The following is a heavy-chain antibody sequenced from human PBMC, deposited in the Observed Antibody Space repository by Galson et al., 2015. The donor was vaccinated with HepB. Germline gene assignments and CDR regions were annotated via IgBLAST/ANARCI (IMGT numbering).Heavy chain of an antibody. J-gene: IGHJ4*02. V-gene: IGHV1-18*01. CDR2: ISVYNGNT. CDR1: GYTFTTYG. D-gene: IGHD1-7*01. CDR3: AREGRLDLRLSFDY. Sequence: SVKVSCKASGYTFTTYGINWVRQAPGQGLDWMGWISVYNGNTNYAQKLQGRVTMTRDTSTSTAYMELRSLRAEDTAIYYCAREGRLDLRLSFDYWGQGALVSVSS.